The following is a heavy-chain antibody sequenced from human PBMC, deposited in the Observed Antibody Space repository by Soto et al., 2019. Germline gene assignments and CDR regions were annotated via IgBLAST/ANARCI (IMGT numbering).Heavy chain of an antibody. CDR2: ISAYNGST. J-gene: IGHJ6*02. V-gene: IGHV1-18*04. D-gene: IGHD3-3*01. Sequence: AAVKVSCKASGYTFTSYVISWVRQGPGRGLEWMGWISAYNGSTNYAQKLQGRVTMTTDTSTSTAYMELRSLRSDDTAVYYCASDRDDFWSGYYLYYYYRMDVWGQGTTLTVSS. CDR3: ASDRDDFWSGYYLYYYYRMDV. CDR1: GYTFTSYV.